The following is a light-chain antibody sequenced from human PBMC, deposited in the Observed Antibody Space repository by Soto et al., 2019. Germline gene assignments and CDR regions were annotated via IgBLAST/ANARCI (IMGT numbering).Light chain of an antibody. J-gene: IGKJ1*01. CDR3: QQYNSWPPT. V-gene: IGKV3-15*01. Sequence: EIVMTQSPATLSVSPEERVTLSCRASQSVSSNLAWYQQNPGQAPRLLISGASTRATGVPAGFSGSGSGTEFTLTISSLQSEDFALYHCQQYNSWPPTFGQGTKGEIK. CDR1: QSVSSN. CDR2: GAS.